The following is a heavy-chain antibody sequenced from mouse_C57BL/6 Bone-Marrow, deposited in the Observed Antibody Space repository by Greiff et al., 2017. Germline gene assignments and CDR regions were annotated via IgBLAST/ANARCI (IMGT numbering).Heavy chain of an antibody. CDR2: ISSGGSYT. D-gene: IGHD1-1*01. CDR3: ARLTTVVDAMDY. V-gene: IGHV5-6*01. Sequence: EVHLVESGGDLVKPGGSLKLSCAASGFTFSSYGMSWVRQTPDKRLEWVATISSGGSYTYYPDSVKGRCTISRDNAKNTLYLQMSSLKSEDTAMYYCARLTTVVDAMDYWGQGTSVTVSS. J-gene: IGHJ4*01. CDR1: GFTFSSYG.